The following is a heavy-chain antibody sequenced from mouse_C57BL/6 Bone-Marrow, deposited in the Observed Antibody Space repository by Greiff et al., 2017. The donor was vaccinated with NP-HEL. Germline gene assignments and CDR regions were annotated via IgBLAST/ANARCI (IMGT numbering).Heavy chain of an antibody. V-gene: IGHV5-16*01. CDR1: GFTFSDYY. CDR2: INYDGSST. CDR3: ARDRRVWFSY. Sequence: EVKVVESEGGLVQPGSSMKLSCTASGFTFSDYYMAWVRQVPEKGLEWVANINYDGSSTYYLDSLKSRFIISRDNAKNILYLQMSSLKSEDTATYYCARDRRVWFSYWGQGTLVTVSA. J-gene: IGHJ3*01.